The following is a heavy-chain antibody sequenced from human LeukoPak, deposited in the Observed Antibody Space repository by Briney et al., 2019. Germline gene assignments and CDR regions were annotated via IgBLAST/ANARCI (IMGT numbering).Heavy chain of an antibody. Sequence: GGSLRLSCAASGFIFSSYWMHWVRHAPGKGLVWVSAISGSGGSTYYADSVKGRFTISRDNSKNTLYLQMNSLRAEDTAVYYCAKEDGYSSSWYGVGSDYWGRGTLVSVSS. CDR2: ISGSGGST. D-gene: IGHD6-13*01. CDR1: GFIFSSYW. J-gene: IGHJ4*02. CDR3: AKEDGYSSSWYGVGSDY. V-gene: IGHV3-23*01.